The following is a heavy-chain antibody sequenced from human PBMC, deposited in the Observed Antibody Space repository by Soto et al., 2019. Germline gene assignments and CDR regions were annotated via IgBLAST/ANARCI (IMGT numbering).Heavy chain of an antibody. CDR2: FDPEDGET. CDR3: ATVGADYDYIWGSYRYTS. Sequence: QVPLVQSGAEVKKPGASVKVSCKVSGYTLTELSMHWVRQAPGKGLEWMGGFDPEDGETIYAQKFQGRVTMTEDTSTDTAYMELSSLRSEDTAVYYCATVGADYDYIWGSYRYTSWGQGTLVTVSS. J-gene: IGHJ5*02. V-gene: IGHV1-24*01. D-gene: IGHD3-16*02. CDR1: GYTLTELS.